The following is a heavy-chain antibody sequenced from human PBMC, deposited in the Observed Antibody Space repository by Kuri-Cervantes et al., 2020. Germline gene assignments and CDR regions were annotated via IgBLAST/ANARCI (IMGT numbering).Heavy chain of an antibody. CDR3: AKDGDYFDSTGYPYFFDF. D-gene: IGHD3-22*01. CDR2: INSDGSST. CDR1: GFTLNNYW. V-gene: IGHV3-74*01. Sequence: GESLKISCAASGFTLNNYWMHWVRQAPGKGLVWVSRINSDGSSTSYADSVKGRFTISRGNAKNTLYLQMNSLRAEDTAVYYCAKDGDYFDSTGYPYFFDFWGQGTPVTVSS. J-gene: IGHJ4*02.